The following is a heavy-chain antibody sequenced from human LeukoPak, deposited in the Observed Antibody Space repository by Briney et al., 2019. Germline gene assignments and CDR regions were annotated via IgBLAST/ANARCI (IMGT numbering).Heavy chain of an antibody. V-gene: IGHV4-39*01. Sequence: PSETLSLNCTVSCGSISSSSYSWGWIRQPPGKGLEWIGSIYYSGNTYYNLSIKSRVIITVDTYKNQFSLKLSAVTAADTAMYYCASSARFLEWYHRDPWGQGTMVTVSS. J-gene: IGHJ3*01. D-gene: IGHD3-3*01. CDR3: ASSARFLEWYHRDP. CDR2: IYYSGNT. CDR1: CGSISSSSYS.